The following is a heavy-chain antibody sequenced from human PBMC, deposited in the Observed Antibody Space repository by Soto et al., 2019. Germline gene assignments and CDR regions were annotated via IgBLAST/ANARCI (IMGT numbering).Heavy chain of an antibody. Sequence: QVQLQESGPGLVKPSQTLSLTCTVSGGSISSGDYYWSWIRQPPGKGLEWIVYIYYSGSTHYNPSLNSRVTISVDPSKNQFSLKLRSVTAADTAVYYCARDGASHRLLVYYFPGLALW. CDR2: IYYSGST. V-gene: IGHV4-30-4*01. CDR1: GGSISSGDYY. CDR3: ARDGASHRLLVYYFPGLAL. D-gene: IGHD3-16*01. J-gene: IGHJ6*01.